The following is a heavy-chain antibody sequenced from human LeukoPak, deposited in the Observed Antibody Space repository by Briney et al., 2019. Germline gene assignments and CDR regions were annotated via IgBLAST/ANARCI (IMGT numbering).Heavy chain of an antibody. CDR2: ISSSSSYI. J-gene: IGHJ4*02. CDR1: GFTLSSYS. CDR3: ARGDSSGYVCDY. D-gene: IGHD3-22*01. V-gene: IGHV3-21*06. Sequence: GGSLRLSCAAPGFTLSSYSMNWVRQAPGKGLEWVSSISSSSSYIYYADSVKGRFTISRDNAKNSLYVQMDSLRAEDTAVYYCARGDSSGYVCDYWGQGTLVTVSS.